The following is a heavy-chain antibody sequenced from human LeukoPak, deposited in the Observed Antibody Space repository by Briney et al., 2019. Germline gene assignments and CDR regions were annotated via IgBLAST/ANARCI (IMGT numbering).Heavy chain of an antibody. V-gene: IGHV3-23*01. J-gene: IGHJ4*02. CDR3: ARDRRYYFDY. CDR1: GFTFSSYA. Sequence: GGSLRLSCAASGFTFSSYAMTWVRQAPGKGLEWVSGISGSGSSTYYADSVKGRFTISRGNSNNTLYLQIDSLRPEDTAMYFCARDRRYYFDYWGQGTLVTVSS. CDR2: ISGSGSST.